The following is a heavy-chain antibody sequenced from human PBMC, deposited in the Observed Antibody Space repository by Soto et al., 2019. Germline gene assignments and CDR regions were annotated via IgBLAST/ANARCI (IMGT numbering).Heavy chain of an antibody. V-gene: IGHV3-11*06. D-gene: IGHD1-26*01. CDR3: ARLRVGVNWYFDL. CDR2: VSSTGSYT. CDR1: GFNFGDYY. Sequence: QMQLVESGGGLGKPGGSLRLSCAASGFNFGDYYMSWIRQAPGKGLEWVSFVSSTGSYTKYSDSVGGRLTVSRDNGKNSLHLQLNSLRVEDTAVYYCARLRVGVNWYFDLWGRGTLVTVSS. J-gene: IGHJ2*01.